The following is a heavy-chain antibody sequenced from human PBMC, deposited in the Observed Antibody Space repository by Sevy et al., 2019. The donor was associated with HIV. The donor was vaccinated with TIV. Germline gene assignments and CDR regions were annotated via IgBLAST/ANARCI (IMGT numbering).Heavy chain of an antibody. CDR3: SKDRGYSSVGVSRGMDV. J-gene: IGHJ6*02. CDR1: EFTSSSYG. Sequence: GGSLRLSCAASEFTSSSYGMHWVRQAPGKGLEWVAVISYDGSNKYYADSVKGRFTISRDDSKNTLFLQMNSLRAEDTAVYYCSKDRGYSSVGVSRGMDVWGQGTTVTVSS. CDR2: ISYDGSNK. D-gene: IGHD6-19*01. V-gene: IGHV3-30*18.